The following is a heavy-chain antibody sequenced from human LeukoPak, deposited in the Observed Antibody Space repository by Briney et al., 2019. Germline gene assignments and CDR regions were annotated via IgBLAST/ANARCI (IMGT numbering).Heavy chain of an antibody. Sequence: GESLQISCKGSGYSFTSYWIGWVRQMPGKGLEWMGIIYPGDSDTRYSPSFQGQVTISADKSISTAYLQWSSLKASDTAMYYCARLSKWPNYYYYGMDVWGQGTTVTVSS. CDR3: ARLSKWPNYYYYGMDV. D-gene: IGHD2-8*01. CDR2: IYPGDSDT. CDR1: GYSFTSYW. V-gene: IGHV5-51*01. J-gene: IGHJ6*02.